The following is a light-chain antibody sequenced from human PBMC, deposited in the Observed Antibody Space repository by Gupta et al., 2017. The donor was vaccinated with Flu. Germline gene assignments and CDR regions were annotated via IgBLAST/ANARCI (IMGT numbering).Light chain of an antibody. CDR3: RQVVQDPRI. V-gene: IGKV2-28*01. J-gene: IGKJ3*01. Sequence: DIVMTQSPLSLPVTPGEPASISCRSSQSLLRDGNNFLDWYLQKPGQSPQLLIYSGSIRASGVPDRFSDSGSGTDFTLEISRVEAEDVGVYYCRQVVQDPRIFGHGTKVDIK. CDR1: QSLLRDGNNF. CDR2: SGS.